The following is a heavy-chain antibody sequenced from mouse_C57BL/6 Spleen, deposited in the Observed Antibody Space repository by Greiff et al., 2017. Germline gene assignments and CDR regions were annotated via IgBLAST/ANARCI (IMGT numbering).Heavy chain of an antibody. J-gene: IGHJ2*01. CDR1: GYTFTSYW. D-gene: IGHD5-1*01. CDR3: ARWYLNDYVGY. Sequence: QVQLQQPGAELVRPGSSVKLSCKASGYTFTSYWMNWVKQRPIQGLEWIGNIDPTDSETNYNQKFKDKATLTVDKSSSTAYMQLSSLTSEDSSVYYCARWYLNDYVGYWGQGTTLTVSS. CDR2: IDPTDSET. V-gene: IGHV1-52*01.